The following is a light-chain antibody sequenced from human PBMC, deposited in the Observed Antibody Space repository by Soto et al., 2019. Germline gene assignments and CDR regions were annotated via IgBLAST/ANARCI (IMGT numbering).Light chain of an antibody. CDR3: SSYAGSNNLV. Sequence: QSALTQPPSASGSPGQSVTISCTGTSSDVGGYNYVSWYQQHPGKAPKLMIYEVSKRPSGVPDPFSGSKSGNTASLTVSGLQSEDEAYYYCSSYAGSNNLVFGGGTKLTVL. J-gene: IGLJ3*02. V-gene: IGLV2-8*01. CDR1: SSDVGGYNY. CDR2: EVS.